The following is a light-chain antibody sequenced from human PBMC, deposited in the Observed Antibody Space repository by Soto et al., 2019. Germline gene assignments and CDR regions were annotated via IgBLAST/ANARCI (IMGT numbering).Light chain of an antibody. Sequence: EIVLTQSPATLSLSPGERATLSCRASQSVGTYLAWYQQKPGQAPRLLIYEASNRATGISARFSGSGSGTDFTLTISSLEPENFSVYDCQHRSDWPGFGQATKV. CDR1: QSVGTY. CDR3: QHRSDWPG. J-gene: IGKJ1*01. CDR2: EAS. V-gene: IGKV3-11*01.